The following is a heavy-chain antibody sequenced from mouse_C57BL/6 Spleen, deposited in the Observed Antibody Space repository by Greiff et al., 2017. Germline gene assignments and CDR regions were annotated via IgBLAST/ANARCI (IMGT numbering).Heavy chain of an antibody. CDR1: GYSITSGYY. Sequence: EVQLQQSGPGLVKPSQSLSLTCSVTGYSITSGYYWNWIRQFPGNKLEWMGYISYDGSNNYNPSLKNRISITRDTSKNQFFLKLNSVTTEDTATYYSARGYYYFDYWGQGTTLTVSS. CDR3: ARGYYYFDY. D-gene: IGHD2-3*01. J-gene: IGHJ2*01. V-gene: IGHV3-6*01. CDR2: ISYDGSN.